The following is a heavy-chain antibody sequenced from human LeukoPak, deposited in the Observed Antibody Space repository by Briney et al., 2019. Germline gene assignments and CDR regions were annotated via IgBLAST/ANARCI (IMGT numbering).Heavy chain of an antibody. CDR1: GYTFTSYD. Sequence: ASVKVSCKASGYTFTSYDINWVRQATGQGLEWMGWMNPNSGNTGYAQKFQGRVTMTRNTSISTAYMELSSLSSEDTAVYYCARGVRGYCSSTSCYYFYWGQGTLVTVSS. CDR2: MNPNSGNT. V-gene: IGHV1-8*01. J-gene: IGHJ4*02. CDR3: ARGVRGYCSSTSCYYFY. D-gene: IGHD2-2*01.